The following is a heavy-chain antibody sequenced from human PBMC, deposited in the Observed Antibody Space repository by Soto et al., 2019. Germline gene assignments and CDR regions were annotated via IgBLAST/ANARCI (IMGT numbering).Heavy chain of an antibody. CDR3: ARRWGYAAFDI. CDR2: IWYDGSNK. V-gene: IGHV3-33*01. CDR1: GFTFSSYG. Sequence: QVQLVESGGGVVQPGRSLRLSCAASGFTFSSYGMHWVRQAPGKGLEWVAVIWYDGSNKYYADSVKGRFTISRDNSKNTLYLKMDSLRAEDTAVYDCARRWGYAAFDIWGQGTMVTVSP. D-gene: IGHD2-8*01. J-gene: IGHJ3*02.